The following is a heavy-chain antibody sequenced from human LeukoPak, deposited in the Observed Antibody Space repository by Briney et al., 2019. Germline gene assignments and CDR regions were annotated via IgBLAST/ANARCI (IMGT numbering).Heavy chain of an antibody. CDR1: GGSISSYY. J-gene: IGHJ3*02. CDR3: ARLAKGASDI. Sequence: PSETLSLTCTVSGGSISSYYWSWIRQPPGKGLEWIGYIYTSGSTNYNPSLKSRVTISVDTSKNQFSLKLSSVTAADTAVYYCARLAKGASDIWGQGTMVTVSS. CDR2: IYTSGST. D-gene: IGHD2-21*01. V-gene: IGHV4-4*09.